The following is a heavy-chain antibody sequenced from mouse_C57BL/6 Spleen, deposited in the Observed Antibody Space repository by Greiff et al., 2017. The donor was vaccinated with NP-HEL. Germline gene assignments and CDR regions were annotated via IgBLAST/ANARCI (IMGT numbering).Heavy chain of an antibody. V-gene: IGHV3-6*01. CDR1: GYSITSGYY. Sequence: EVQLVESGPGLVKPSQSLSLTCSVTGYSITSGYYWNWIRQFPGNKLEWMGYISYDGSNNYNPSLKNRISITRDTSKNQFFLKLNSVTTEDTATYYCARGGGLFFDYWGQGTTLTVSS. J-gene: IGHJ2*01. CDR2: ISYDGSN. CDR3: ARGGGLFFDY. D-gene: IGHD3-1*01.